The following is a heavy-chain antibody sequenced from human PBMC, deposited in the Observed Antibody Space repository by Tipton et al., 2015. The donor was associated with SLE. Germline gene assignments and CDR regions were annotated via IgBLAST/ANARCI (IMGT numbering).Heavy chain of an antibody. CDR2: IYYSGST. CDR3: ARSMRVGSEDY. V-gene: IGHV4-31*03. Sequence: TLSLTRTVSGGSISSGGYYWSWIRQHPGKGLEWIGYIYYSGSTYYNPSLKSRVTISVDTSKNQFSLKLSSVTAADTAVYYCARSMRVGSEDYWGQGTLVTVSS. CDR1: GGSISSGGYY. D-gene: IGHD6-19*01. J-gene: IGHJ4*02.